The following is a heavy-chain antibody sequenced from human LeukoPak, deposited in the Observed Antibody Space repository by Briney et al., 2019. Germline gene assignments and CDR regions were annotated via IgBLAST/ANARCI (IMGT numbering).Heavy chain of an antibody. V-gene: IGHV1-3*01. CDR2: INAGNGNT. CDR3: ARSVPLTYYYYYGMDV. Sequence: ASVTVSCTASGYTFTSYAMHWVRQAPGQRLEWMGWINAGNGNTKYSQKFQGRVTITRDTSASTAYMELSSLRSEDTAVYYCARSVPLTYYYYYGMDVWGQGTTVTVSS. D-gene: IGHD3-9*01. CDR1: GYTFTSYA. J-gene: IGHJ6*02.